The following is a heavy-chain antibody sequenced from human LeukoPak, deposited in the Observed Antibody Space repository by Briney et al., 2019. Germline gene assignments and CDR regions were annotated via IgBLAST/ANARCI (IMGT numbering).Heavy chain of an antibody. CDR1: GYSSTSYG. CDR3: ARFDCSTGSCQWTFDI. D-gene: IGHD2-15*01. V-gene: IGHV1-18*01. Sequence: ASVTVSCTASGYSSTSYGISWVRQAPGQGLEWMGWITVYNGNTNYAQNLQGRVTMTTDTSTRTAYMELRSLRPDDTAVYFCARFDCSTGSCQWTFDIWGQGTMVTVSS. CDR2: ITVYNGNT. J-gene: IGHJ3*02.